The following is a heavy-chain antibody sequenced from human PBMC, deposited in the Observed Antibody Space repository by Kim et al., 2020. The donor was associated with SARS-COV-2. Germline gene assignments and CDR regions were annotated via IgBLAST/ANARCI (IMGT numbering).Heavy chain of an antibody. CDR1: GYSFDGYY. CDR3: AWETGRFGNGFDI. D-gene: IGHD2-8*01. V-gene: IGHV1-2*06. Sequence: ASVKVYCKASGYSFDGYYIHWVRQAPGQGLEWMGRINPNSGGADYAQKFQGRLAITRDSYITTAFMQLDRLRGDDTAIYYCAWETGRFGNGFDIWGQGTVVTVSS. CDR2: INPNSGGA. J-gene: IGHJ3*02.